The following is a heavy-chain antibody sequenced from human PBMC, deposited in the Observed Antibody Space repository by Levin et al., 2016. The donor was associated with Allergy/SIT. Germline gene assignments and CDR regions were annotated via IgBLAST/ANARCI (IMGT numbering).Heavy chain of an antibody. D-gene: IGHD3-10*01. J-gene: IGHJ4*02. V-gene: IGHV4-39*01. CDR1: GGSISSSSYY. CDR2: IYYSGST. Sequence: SETLSLTCTVSGGSISSSSYYWGWIRQPPGKGLEWIGSIYYSGSTYYNPSLKSRVTISVDTSKNQFSLKLSSVTAADTAVYYCARSYGSGSWIDYWGQGTLVTVSS. CDR3: ARSYGSGSWIDY.